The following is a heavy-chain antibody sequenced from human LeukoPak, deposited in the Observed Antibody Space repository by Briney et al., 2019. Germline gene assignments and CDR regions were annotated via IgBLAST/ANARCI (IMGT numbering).Heavy chain of an antibody. V-gene: IGHV4-34*01. CDR2: INHSGST. J-gene: IGHJ4*02. D-gene: IGHD2-8*01. CDR3: ARAPVLYYPPFDY. CDR1: GGSFSGYY. Sequence: SETLSLTCAVYGGSFSGYYWSWIRQPPGKGLEWIGEINHSGSTNYNPSLKSRVTISVDTSKNQFSLKLSSVTAADTAVYYCARAPVLYYPPFDYWGQGTLVTVSS.